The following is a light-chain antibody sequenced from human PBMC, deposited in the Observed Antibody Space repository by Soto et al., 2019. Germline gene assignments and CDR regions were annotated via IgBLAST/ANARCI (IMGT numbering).Light chain of an antibody. CDR3: QKYNSAP. CDR1: QGISNC. Sequence: DIQMTQSPSSLSASVGDRVTISCRASQGISNCLAWYQQEPGKVPKLLIYSASTLQSGVPSRFSGSGSGTDFTLSITCLQPEDVASYYCQKYNSAPIGPGTTVDIK. V-gene: IGKV1-27*01. CDR2: SAS. J-gene: IGKJ3*01.